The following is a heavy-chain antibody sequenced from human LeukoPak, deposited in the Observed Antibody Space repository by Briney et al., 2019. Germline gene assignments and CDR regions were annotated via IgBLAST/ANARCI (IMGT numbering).Heavy chain of an antibody. CDR3: ARDLWGLGRGYYFDY. CDR2: IYTSGST. J-gene: IGHJ4*02. V-gene: IGHV4-4*07. CDR1: GGSISSYY. Sequence: SETLSLTCPVSGGSISSYYWSWIRQPAGKGLEWIGRIYTSGSTNYNPSLKSRVTMSVDTSKNQFSLKLSSVTAADTAVYYCARDLWGLGRGYYFDYWGQGTQVTVSS. D-gene: IGHD2-21*02.